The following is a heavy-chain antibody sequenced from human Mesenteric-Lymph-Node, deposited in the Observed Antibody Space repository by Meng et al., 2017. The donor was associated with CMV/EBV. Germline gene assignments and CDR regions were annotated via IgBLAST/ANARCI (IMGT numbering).Heavy chain of an antibody. CDR2: IYSSGST. CDR3: ARHDYGDYVFVNWFDP. D-gene: IGHD4-17*01. Sequence: GSISSTSSSLGWLRQPPGKGLEWIGSIYSSGSTYYSPSLTSRVTISVDTSKNQFSLKLSSVTAADTAVYYCARHDYGDYVFVNWFDPWGQGTLVTVSS. J-gene: IGHJ5*02. V-gene: IGHV4-39*01. CDR1: GSISSTSSS.